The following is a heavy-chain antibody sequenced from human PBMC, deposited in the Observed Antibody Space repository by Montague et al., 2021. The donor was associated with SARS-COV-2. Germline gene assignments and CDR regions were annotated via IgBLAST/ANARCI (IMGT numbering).Heavy chain of an antibody. CDR2: IYYSGST. CDR1: GGSISSYY. D-gene: IGHD2-2*01. CDR3: AREGRGYCSSTSCQSAFDI. V-gene: IGHV4-59*01. Sequence: SETLSLTCTVSGGSISSYYWSWIRQPPGKGLEWIGYIYYSGSTNCNPSLKSRVTISVDTSKNQFSLKLSSMTAADTAVYYCAREGRGYCSSTSCQSAFDIWGQGTMVTVSS. J-gene: IGHJ3*02.